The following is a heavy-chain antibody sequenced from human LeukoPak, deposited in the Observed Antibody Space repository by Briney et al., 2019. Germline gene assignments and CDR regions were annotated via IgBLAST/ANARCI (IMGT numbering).Heavy chain of an antibody. CDR2: IRHDGSNK. J-gene: IGHJ3*02. D-gene: IGHD3-10*01. V-gene: IGHV3-30*02. Sequence: PGGSLRLSCAASGFIFSDYGMNWVRQVPGKGLEWLTFIRHDGSNKFYAESVKGRFTISRDNAKNSLYLQMNSLRAEDTAVYYCARGLALLWFGEPILDAFDIWGQGTMVTVSS. CDR3: ARGLALLWFGEPILDAFDI. CDR1: GFIFSDYG.